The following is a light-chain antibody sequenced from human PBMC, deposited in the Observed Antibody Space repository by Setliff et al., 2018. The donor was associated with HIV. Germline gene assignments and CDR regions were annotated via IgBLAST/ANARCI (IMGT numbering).Light chain of an antibody. CDR2: EVS. CDR3: CSYAGSYV. V-gene: IGLV2-23*02. J-gene: IGLJ1*01. Sequence: QSVLIQPASVSGSPGQSITISCTGTSSDVGTYNLVSWYQQHPGKAPKLMIYEVSKRPSGVSNRFSGSKSGNTASLTISGLQAEDEADYYCCSYAGSYVFGTGTKVTVL. CDR1: SSDVGTYNL.